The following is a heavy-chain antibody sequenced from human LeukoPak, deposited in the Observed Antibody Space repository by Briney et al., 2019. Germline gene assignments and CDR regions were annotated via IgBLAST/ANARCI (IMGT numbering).Heavy chain of an antibody. CDR2: IYSGGST. Sequence: PGGSLRLSCAASGLTVSSNYMSSVRQAPGTGLEWVAVIYSGGSTYYADSVKGRFTISRDHSNNTLYLQMNRLMAEDTALYYCARYCNGGNCYFDSWGQGTLVTVYS. J-gene: IGHJ4*02. CDR1: GLTVSSNY. D-gene: IGHD2-15*01. V-gene: IGHV3-53*01. CDR3: ARYCNGGNCYFDS.